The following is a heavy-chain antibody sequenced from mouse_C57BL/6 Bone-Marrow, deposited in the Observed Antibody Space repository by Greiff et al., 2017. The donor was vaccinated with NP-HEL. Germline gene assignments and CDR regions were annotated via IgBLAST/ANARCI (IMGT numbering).Heavy chain of an antibody. Sequence: VQLQQSGTVLARPGASVKMSCKTSGYTFTSYWMHWVKQRPGQGLEWIGAIYPGNSDTSYNQKFKGKAKLTAVTSASTAYMELSSLTNEDSAVYYCTRRAPYYYGSSPPWFAYWGQGTLVTVSA. V-gene: IGHV1-5*01. CDR3: TRRAPYYYGSSPPWFAY. J-gene: IGHJ3*01. CDR1: GYTFTSYW. CDR2: IYPGNSDT. D-gene: IGHD1-1*01.